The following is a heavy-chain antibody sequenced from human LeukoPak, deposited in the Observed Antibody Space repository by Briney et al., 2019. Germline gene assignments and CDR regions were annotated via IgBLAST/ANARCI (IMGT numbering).Heavy chain of an antibody. D-gene: IGHD3-10*01. CDR3: AREGYGGSGRRNWLDP. V-gene: IGHV3-21*01. CDR1: GFTFSSYS. J-gene: IGHJ5*02. CDR2: ISSSSSYI. Sequence: GGSLRLSCAASGFTFSSYSMNWVRQAPGKGLEWVSSISSSSSYIYYADSVKGRFTISRDNAKNSLYLQMNSLRAEDTAVYYCAREGYGGSGRRNWLDPWGQGTLVTVSS.